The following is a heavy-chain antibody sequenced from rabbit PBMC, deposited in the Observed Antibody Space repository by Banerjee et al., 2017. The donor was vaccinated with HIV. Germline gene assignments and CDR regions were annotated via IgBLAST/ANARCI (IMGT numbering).Heavy chain of an antibody. V-gene: IGHV1S40*01. J-gene: IGHJ4*01. CDR3: ARSPDYFDL. CDR2: IDTSSGST. CDR1: GFSFSSRYY. Sequence: QSLEESGGDLVKPGASLTLTCTASGFSFSSRYYMCWVRQAPGKGLEWIGCIDTSSGSTYYASWAKGRFTISKTSSTTVTLQMTSLTAADTATYFCARSPDYFDLWGQGTLVTVS.